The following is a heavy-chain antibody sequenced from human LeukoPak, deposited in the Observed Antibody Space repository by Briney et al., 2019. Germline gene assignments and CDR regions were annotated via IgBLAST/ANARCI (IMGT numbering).Heavy chain of an antibody. CDR2: ISGYNANR. V-gene: IGHV1-18*01. CDR1: GYSFINYG. D-gene: IGHD3-10*01. CDR3: ARDLTTYGQRNYFDY. J-gene: IGHJ4*02. Sequence: ASVKVSCKASGYSFINYGMSGVRQAPGQGLEWMGWISGYNANRDYAQKFQDRVTMTIDTSATTAYMELRSLRSDDTALYYCARDLTTYGQRNYFDYWGQGTLVTVSS.